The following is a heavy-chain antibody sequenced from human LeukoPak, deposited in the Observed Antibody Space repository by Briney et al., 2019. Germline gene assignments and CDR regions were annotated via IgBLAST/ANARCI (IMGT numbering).Heavy chain of an antibody. D-gene: IGHD3-16*02. CDR1: GFTFSSYS. V-gene: IGHV3-21*04. Sequence: GGSLRLSCAASGFTFSSYSMNWVRQAPGKGLEWVSCISSSSSYIHYADSVKGRFTISRDNAKNSLYLQMNRLRAEDTAVYYCAKDRQMITFGGVIGDWGQGTLVTVSS. J-gene: IGHJ4*02. CDR3: AKDRQMITFGGVIGD. CDR2: ISSSSSYI.